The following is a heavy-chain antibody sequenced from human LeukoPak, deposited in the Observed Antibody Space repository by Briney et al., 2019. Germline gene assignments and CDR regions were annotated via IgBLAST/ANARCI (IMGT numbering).Heavy chain of an antibody. V-gene: IGHV3-48*01. Sequence: GGSLRLSCAASGFTFSSYSMNWVRQAPGKGLEWVSYITGGSYTIYYAQSVRGRFTISRDNAKNSLYLQMNSLRVEDTAVYDCARDGDEYSYGYGDAFDIWGQGTMVTVSS. CDR3: ARDGDEYSYGYGDAFDI. D-gene: IGHD5-18*01. CDR2: ITGGSYTI. CDR1: GFTFSSYS. J-gene: IGHJ3*02.